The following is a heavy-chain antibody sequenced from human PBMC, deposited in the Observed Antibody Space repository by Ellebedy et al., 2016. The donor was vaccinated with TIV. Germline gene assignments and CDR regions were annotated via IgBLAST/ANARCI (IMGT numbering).Heavy chain of an antibody. J-gene: IGHJ4*02. Sequence: SEILSLTXAVYGGSFSGYYWSWIRQPPGKGLEWIGEINQSGSTNHNPSLKSRVTISADTSKNQFSLKLSSLTAADTAVYYCARGRQYSHSSGYYLDYWGQGPLVTVSS. CDR2: INQSGST. D-gene: IGHD3-22*01. V-gene: IGHV4-34*01. CDR3: ARGRQYSHSSGYYLDY. CDR1: GGSFSGYY.